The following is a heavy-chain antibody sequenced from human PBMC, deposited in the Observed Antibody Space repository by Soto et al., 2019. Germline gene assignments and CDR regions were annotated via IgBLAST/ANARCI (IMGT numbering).Heavy chain of an antibody. V-gene: IGHV4-34*01. CDR2: INHIGIT. D-gene: IGHD3-9*01. J-gene: IGHJ5*02. CDR3: ARGDILIGSRNWFDP. CDR1: GGSFINHY. Sequence: QVQLQQWGAGLLKPSETLSLTCAVYGGSFINHYWSWIRQPPGKGLEWIGEINHIGITNYNPSLKSRVTLSVETFKKQFSLKLSSVAAADTAVYYCARGDILIGSRNWFDPWGQGTLVTVSS.